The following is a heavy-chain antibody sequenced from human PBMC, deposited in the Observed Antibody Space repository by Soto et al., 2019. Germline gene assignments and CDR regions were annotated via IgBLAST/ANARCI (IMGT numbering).Heavy chain of an antibody. CDR1: GFTVSSNY. Sequence: EVQLVESGGGLIRPGGSLRLSCAASGFTVSSNYMSWVRQAPGKGLEWGSVIYSGGSTYYADSVKGRFTISRDNSKNTLYLQMNSLRAEDTAVYYCARDRVESGYPEYFQHWGQGTLVTVSS. D-gene: IGHD3-22*01. CDR3: ARDRVESGYPEYFQH. CDR2: IYSGGST. J-gene: IGHJ1*01. V-gene: IGHV3-53*01.